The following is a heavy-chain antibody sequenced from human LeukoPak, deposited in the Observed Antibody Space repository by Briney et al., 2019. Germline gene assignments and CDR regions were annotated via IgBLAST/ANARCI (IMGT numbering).Heavy chain of an antibody. D-gene: IGHD4-17*01. Sequence: SETLSLTCTVSGYSISSGHYWGWIRQPPGKGLEWIGSIYHSGSTYYNPSLKSRVTISVDTSKNQFSLKLSSVTAADTAVYYCARVHGDYYYYYMDVWGKGTTVTVSS. V-gene: IGHV4-38-2*02. CDR3: ARVHGDYYYYYMDV. J-gene: IGHJ6*03. CDR2: IYHSGST. CDR1: GYSISSGHY.